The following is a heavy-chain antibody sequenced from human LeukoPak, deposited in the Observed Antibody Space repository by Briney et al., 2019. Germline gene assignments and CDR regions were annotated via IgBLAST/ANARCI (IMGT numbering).Heavy chain of an antibody. Sequence: PSETLSLTCTVSSGSVSSGGYYWSWIRQHPGKGLEWIGYIYYSGSTYYNPSLKSRVTISVDTSKNQFSLKLSSVTAADTAVYYCARLISFQYNWFDPWGQGTLVTVSS. V-gene: IGHV4-31*03. CDR3: ARLISFQYNWFDP. CDR2: IYYSGST. J-gene: IGHJ5*02. CDR1: SGSVSSGGYY. D-gene: IGHD2-2*01.